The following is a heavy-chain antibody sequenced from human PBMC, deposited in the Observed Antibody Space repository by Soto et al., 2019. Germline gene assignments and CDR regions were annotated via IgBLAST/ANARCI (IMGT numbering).Heavy chain of an antibody. CDR3: AGDIVVVPAAAGGFDP. Sequence: SETLSLTCAVYGGSFSGYYWSWIRQPPGKGLEWIGEINHSGSTNYNPSLKSRVTISVDTSKNQFSLKLSSVTAADTAVYYCAGDIVVVPAAAGGFDPWGQGTLVTVSS. J-gene: IGHJ5*02. CDR2: INHSGST. V-gene: IGHV4-34*01. D-gene: IGHD2-2*01. CDR1: GGSFSGYY.